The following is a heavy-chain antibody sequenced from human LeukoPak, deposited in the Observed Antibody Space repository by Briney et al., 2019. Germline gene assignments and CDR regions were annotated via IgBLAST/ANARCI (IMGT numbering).Heavy chain of an antibody. D-gene: IGHD4-23*01. CDR3: AKAVGGYGGFDS. J-gene: IGHJ4*02. V-gene: IGHV3-43D*03. CDR2: INWDGGVT. Sequence: GGSLRLSCAASGFTFDDYAMHWVRQAPGKGLQWVPLINWDGGVTYYADSVKGRFTISRDNRKNSLYLQINSLRAEDTALYYCAKAVGGYGGFDSWGQGTLVTASS. CDR1: GFTFDDYA.